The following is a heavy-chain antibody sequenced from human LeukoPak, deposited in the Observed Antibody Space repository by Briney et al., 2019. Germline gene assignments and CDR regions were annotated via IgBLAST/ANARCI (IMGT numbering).Heavy chain of an antibody. CDR3: ARAAVAGTAIDY. Sequence: PGGSLRLSCAASGFTFSSYAMHWVRQAPGKGLEWVAVISYDGSNKYYADSVKGRFTISRDNSKNTLYLQMNSLRAEDTAVYYCARAAVAGTAIDYWGQGTLVTVSS. V-gene: IGHV3-30*04. D-gene: IGHD6-19*01. CDR2: ISYDGSNK. J-gene: IGHJ4*02. CDR1: GFTFSSYA.